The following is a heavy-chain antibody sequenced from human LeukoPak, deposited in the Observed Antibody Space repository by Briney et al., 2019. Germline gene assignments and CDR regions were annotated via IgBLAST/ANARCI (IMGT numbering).Heavy chain of an antibody. CDR3: ARDFGLTGKVDY. Sequence: TGGSLRLSCAAPGFTFSRYAMHWVRQAPGKGLESVSAISSNGGGTYYANSVKGRFTISRDNSKNTLYLQMGSLRAEDLAVYYCARDFGLTGKVDYWGQGTLVTVSS. CDR2: ISSNGGGT. V-gene: IGHV3-64*01. J-gene: IGHJ4*02. D-gene: IGHD1-20*01. CDR1: GFTFSRYA.